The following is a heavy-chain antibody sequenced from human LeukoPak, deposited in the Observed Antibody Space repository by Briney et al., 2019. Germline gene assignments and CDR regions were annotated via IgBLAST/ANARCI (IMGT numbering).Heavy chain of an antibody. Sequence: PSQTLSLTCTVSGGSISSGDYYWSWIRQPPGKGLEWIGYIYYSGSTYYNPSLKSRVTISVDTSKNQFSLKLSSVTAADTAVYYCARERRKRWLQPTDYWGQGTLVTVSS. J-gene: IGHJ4*02. D-gene: IGHD5-24*01. CDR3: ARERRKRWLQPTDY. CDR2: IYYSGST. V-gene: IGHV4-30-4*01. CDR1: GGSISSGDYY.